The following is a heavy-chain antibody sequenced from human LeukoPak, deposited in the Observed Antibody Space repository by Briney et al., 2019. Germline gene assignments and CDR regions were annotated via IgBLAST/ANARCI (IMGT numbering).Heavy chain of an antibody. J-gene: IGHJ4*02. CDR3: ARDLSTSSNWELDY. CDR2: INPNSGGT. D-gene: IGHD1-1*01. Sequence: INPNSGGTRYAQQFQGRVTMTRDTSIGTVYMELSTLRSDDTAVYYCARDLSTSSNWELDYWGQGTLVTVSS. V-gene: IGHV1-2*02.